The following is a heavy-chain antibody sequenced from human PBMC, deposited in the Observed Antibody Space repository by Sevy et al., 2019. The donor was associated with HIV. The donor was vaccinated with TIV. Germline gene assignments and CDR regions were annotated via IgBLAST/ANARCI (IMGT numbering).Heavy chain of an antibody. CDR2: IYYSGST. Sequence: SETLSLTCTVSGGSVSSGSYYWSWIRQPPGKGLEWIGYIYYSGSTNYNPSLKSLFTISVDTSKNQFSLKLSSVTAADTAVYYCARMIGGNNSREYSTLDYWGQGTLVTVSS. D-gene: IGHD3-22*01. CDR1: GGSVSSGSYY. V-gene: IGHV4-61*01. J-gene: IGHJ4*02. CDR3: ARMIGGNNSREYSTLDY.